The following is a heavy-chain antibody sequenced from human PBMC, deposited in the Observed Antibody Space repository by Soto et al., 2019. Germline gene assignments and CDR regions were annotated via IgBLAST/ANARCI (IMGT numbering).Heavy chain of an antibody. J-gene: IGHJ5*02. CDR3: AKTYDGSGQPSHWFAP. V-gene: IGHV1-2*02. D-gene: IGHD3-22*01. Sequence: EASVKVSCKASGYTFIGYYINWVRQAPGQGLEWMGWINPKTGATNYAQRFQGRVTLTRDTSITTAYMDLSSLRSDDTATYYCAKTYDGSGQPSHWFAPWGQGTPVTVSS. CDR1: GYTFIGYY. CDR2: INPKTGAT.